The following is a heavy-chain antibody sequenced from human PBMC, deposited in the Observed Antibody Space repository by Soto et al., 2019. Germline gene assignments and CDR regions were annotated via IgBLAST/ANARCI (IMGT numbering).Heavy chain of an antibody. Sequence: EVQLVESGGGLVQPGRSLRLSCAASGFTFDDYAMHWVRQAPGKGLEWVSGISWNSGSIGYADSVKGRFTISRDNAKNSLYLQMNSLRAEDTALYYCAKMEGVPAANYYYGMDVWGQGTTVTVSS. D-gene: IGHD2-2*01. CDR1: GFTFDDYA. CDR3: AKMEGVPAANYYYGMDV. J-gene: IGHJ6*02. V-gene: IGHV3-9*01. CDR2: ISWNSGSI.